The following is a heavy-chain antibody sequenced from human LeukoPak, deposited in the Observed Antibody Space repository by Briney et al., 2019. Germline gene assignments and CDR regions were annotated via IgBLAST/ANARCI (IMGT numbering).Heavy chain of an antibody. CDR1: GFTFSSYA. CDR3: ARDPHSSSWYYYFDY. CDR2: ISYDGGNK. D-gene: IGHD6-13*01. Sequence: QPGRSLRLSCAASGFTFSSYAMHWVRQAPGKGLEWVAVISYDGGNKYYADSVKGRFTISRDNSKNTLYLQMNSLRAEDTAVYYCARDPHSSSWYYYFDYWGQGTLVTVSS. V-gene: IGHV3-30-3*01. J-gene: IGHJ4*02.